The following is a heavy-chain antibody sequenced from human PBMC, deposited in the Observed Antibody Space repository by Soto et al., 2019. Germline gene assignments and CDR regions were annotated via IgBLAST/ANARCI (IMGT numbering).Heavy chain of an antibody. J-gene: IGHJ4*02. CDR3: AKDYGSSSWFS. D-gene: IGHD6-13*01. CDR1: GFTFSSYA. Sequence: EVQLLESGGGLVQPGGSLRLSCAASGFTFSSYAMSWVRQAPGKGLEWVSAISGSGGSTYYADSVKGRFTISRDNSKNPLNLQMNSLRAEDTAVYYCAKDYGSSSWFSWGQGTLVTVSS. V-gene: IGHV3-23*01. CDR2: ISGSGGST.